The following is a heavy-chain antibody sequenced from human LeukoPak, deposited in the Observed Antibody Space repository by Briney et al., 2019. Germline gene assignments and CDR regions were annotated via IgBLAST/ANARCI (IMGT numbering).Heavy chain of an antibody. J-gene: IGHJ5*02. CDR3: ARASITMVRGVLDP. CDR2: ISAYNGNT. CDR1: GYTLTSYG. V-gene: IGHV1-18*04. Sequence: GASVKVSCKASGYTLTSYGISWVRQAPGQGLEWMGWISAYNGNTNYAQKLQGRVTMTTDTSTSTAYMELRSLRSDDTAVYYCARASITMVRGVLDPWGQGTLVTVSS. D-gene: IGHD3-10*01.